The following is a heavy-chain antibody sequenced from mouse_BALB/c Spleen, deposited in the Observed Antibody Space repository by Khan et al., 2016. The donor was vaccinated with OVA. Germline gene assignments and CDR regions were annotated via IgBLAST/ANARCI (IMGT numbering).Heavy chain of an antibody. CDR2: ISSGGHYT. CDR3: ARSSTTTKGDYYAMDY. Sequence: VQLKESGGDLVKPGGSLKLSCVASGFTFSSYGMSWVRQTPDKRLEWVATISSGGHYTYFPDSVRGRFTISRDNAKNPLSLQMSSLKSEDTAMYYCARSSTTTKGDYYAMDYWGQGTAVTVSS. V-gene: IGHV5-6*01. D-gene: IGHD1-2*01. J-gene: IGHJ4*01. CDR1: GFTFSSYG.